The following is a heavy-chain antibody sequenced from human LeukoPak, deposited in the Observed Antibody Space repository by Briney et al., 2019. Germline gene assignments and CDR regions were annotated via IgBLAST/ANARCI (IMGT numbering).Heavy chain of an antibody. Sequence: GGSLRLSCAASGFTFSDHYMDWVRQAPGQGLEWVGHTGNKANSYTTEYAGSVKGRFTISRDDSKNSLYLQMNSLKTEDTAVYYCARGGYSSSSFYGMDVWGQGTTVTVSS. V-gene: IGHV3-72*01. D-gene: IGHD6-6*01. CDR3: ARGGYSSSSFYGMDV. CDR2: TGNKANSYTT. J-gene: IGHJ6*02. CDR1: GFTFSDHY.